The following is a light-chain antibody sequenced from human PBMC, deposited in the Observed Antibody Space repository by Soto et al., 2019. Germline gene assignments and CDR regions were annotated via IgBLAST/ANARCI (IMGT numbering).Light chain of an antibody. CDR3: QSYDSSLTGSRV. CDR1: TSNIGAGFD. CDR2: GNN. Sequence: QSVLTQPPSVSGAPGQRVTISCTGDTSNIGAGFDVHWYQQIPGTAPKLLIYGNNNRPSGVPDRFSGSRSGTSASLAITGLQAGDEADYYCQSYDSSLTGSRVFGGGTKLTVL. V-gene: IGLV1-40*01. J-gene: IGLJ3*02.